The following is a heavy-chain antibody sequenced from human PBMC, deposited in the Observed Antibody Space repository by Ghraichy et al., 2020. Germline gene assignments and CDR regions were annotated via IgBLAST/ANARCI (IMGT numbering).Heavy chain of an antibody. J-gene: IGHJ4*02. D-gene: IGHD2-15*01. Sequence: GESLNISCAASGFTFSSYAMSWVRQAPGKGLEWVSAISGSGGSTYYADSVKGRFTISRDNSKNTLYLQMNSLRAEDTAVYYCAKTGGSGINWGQGTLVTVSS. V-gene: IGHV3-23*01. CDR1: GFTFSSYA. CDR3: AKTGGSGIN. CDR2: ISGSGGST.